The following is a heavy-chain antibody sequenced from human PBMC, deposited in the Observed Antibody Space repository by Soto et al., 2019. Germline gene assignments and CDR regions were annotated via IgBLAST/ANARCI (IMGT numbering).Heavy chain of an antibody. V-gene: IGHV3-23*01. Sequence: GGSLRLSCAASGFTFSNYAMSWVRQAPGKGLEWVSAITGGGGSTYYADSVKGRFTISRDNPKNTLYLQMNSLRAEDTAVYYCAKESSVAGTGYFDYWGQGTLVTVSS. CDR3: AKESSVAGTGYFDY. D-gene: IGHD6-13*01. J-gene: IGHJ4*02. CDR2: ITGGGGST. CDR1: GFTFSNYA.